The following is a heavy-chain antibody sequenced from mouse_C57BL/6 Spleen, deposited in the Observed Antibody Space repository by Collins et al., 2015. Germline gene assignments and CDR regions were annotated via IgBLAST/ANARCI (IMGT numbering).Heavy chain of an antibody. V-gene: IGHV1-72*01. CDR1: GYTFTSYW. J-gene: IGHJ2*01. Sequence: QVQLQQPGAELVKPGASVKLSCKASGYTFTSYWMHWVKQRPGRGLEWLGRIDPNSGGTKYNEKFKSKATLTVDKPSSTAYMQLNSLTSEGSAVYYCTRSNFGSNDYWGQGTTLTVSS. CDR3: TRSNFGSNDY. CDR2: IDPNSGGT. D-gene: IGHD1-1*01.